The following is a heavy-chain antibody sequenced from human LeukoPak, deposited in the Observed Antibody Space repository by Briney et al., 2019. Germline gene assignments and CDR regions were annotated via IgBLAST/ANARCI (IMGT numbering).Heavy chain of an antibody. J-gene: IGHJ4*02. CDR3: VRNNIGSSGWTGLGY. CDR1: GDTFTSHY. CDR2: INPSDGST. D-gene: IGHD6-19*01. V-gene: IGHV1-46*01. Sequence: ASLKLSCKASGDTFTSHYIHWVRQAPGQGNELMGSINPSDGSTRYAQKLQGRVTMTRDTSTSTGYMELSSLRSEDTAVYYFVRNNIGSSGWTGLGYWGQGTLVTVSS.